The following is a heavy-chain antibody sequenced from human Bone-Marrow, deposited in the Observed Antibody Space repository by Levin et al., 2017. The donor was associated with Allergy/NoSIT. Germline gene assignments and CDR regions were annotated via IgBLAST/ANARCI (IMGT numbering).Heavy chain of an antibody. J-gene: IGHJ3*01. CDR3: TRRPLSSDGFDV. Sequence: KASETLSLTCTVSGVSIRGGGYYWTWIRQHPGKGLEWIGYIYDSVSTLYNPSLNSRLTISLDMSKNQFSLDLTSVTAADTAMYYCTRRPLSSDGFDVWGQGTMVTVSS. D-gene: IGHD2-15*01. CDR2: IYDSVST. CDR1: GVSIRGGGYY. V-gene: IGHV4-31*03.